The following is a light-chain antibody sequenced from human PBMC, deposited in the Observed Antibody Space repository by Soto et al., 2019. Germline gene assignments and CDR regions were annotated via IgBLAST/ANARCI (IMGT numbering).Light chain of an antibody. CDR2: AAS. CDR3: QQSNSYPLT. Sequence: QMTQSPSSLSASVGDTVTITCLAGQGISSYLNWYQQKPGKAPKLLIYAASNLQSGVPSRFSGSGSGTDFTFTISCLQPEDFATYYCQQSNSYPLTFGGGTKVDIK. V-gene: IGKV1-39*01. CDR1: QGISSY. J-gene: IGKJ4*01.